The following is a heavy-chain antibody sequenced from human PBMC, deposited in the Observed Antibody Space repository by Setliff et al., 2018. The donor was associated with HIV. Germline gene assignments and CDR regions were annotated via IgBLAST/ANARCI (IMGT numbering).Heavy chain of an antibody. V-gene: IGHV1-18*01. CDR3: ATFPIECSGGSCYASGVDY. CDR1: GYIFTSYG. J-gene: IGHJ4*02. CDR2: ISGNNGKT. D-gene: IGHD2-15*01. Sequence: ASVKVSCKASGYIFTSYGISWVRRAPGQGLEWMGWISGNNGKTNYAQNFQGRVTVTTDTSTSTVYMELSSLRSEDTAVYYCATFPIECSGGSCYASGVDYWGQGTLVTVSS.